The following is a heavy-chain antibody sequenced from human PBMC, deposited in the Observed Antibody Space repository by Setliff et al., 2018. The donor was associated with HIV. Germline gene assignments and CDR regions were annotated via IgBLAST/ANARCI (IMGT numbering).Heavy chain of an antibody. V-gene: IGHV4-38-2*01. D-gene: IGHD5-12*01. CDR1: GYSISSGYY. CDR3: ARGRRDGYRDFDY. Sequence: PSETLSLTCAVSGYSISSGYYWGWIRQPPGKGLEWIGSIYHSGSTYYNPSLKSRVTISVDTSKSQFSLRLNSVTATDTAVYYCARGRRDGYRDFDYWGQGTLVTVSS. CDR2: IYHSGST. J-gene: IGHJ4*02.